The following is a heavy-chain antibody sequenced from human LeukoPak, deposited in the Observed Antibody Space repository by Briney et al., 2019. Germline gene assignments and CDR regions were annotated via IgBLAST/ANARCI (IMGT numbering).Heavy chain of an antibody. D-gene: IGHD5-18*01. V-gene: IGHV3-21*01. CDR3: ASHPVEYTAMIY. Sequence: GGSLRLSCAASGFTFSSYSMNWVRQAPGKGLEWVSSISSSSSYIYYADSVKGRFTISRDNSKNTLYLQMNSLRAEDTAVYYCASHPVEYTAMIYWGQGTLVTVSS. J-gene: IGHJ4*02. CDR1: GFTFSSYS. CDR2: ISSSSSYI.